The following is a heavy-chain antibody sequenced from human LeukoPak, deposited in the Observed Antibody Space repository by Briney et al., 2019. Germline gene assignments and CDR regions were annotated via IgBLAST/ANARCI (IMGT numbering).Heavy chain of an antibody. Sequence: SETLSLTSTVSGGSISSSSYYWGWIRQPPGKGLEWIGSISYSGSTYYKPSLKSRVTISEDTSKNQFSLKLSSVTAADTAVYYCARLYSSGYLFDYWGQGTLVTVSS. V-gene: IGHV4-39*07. D-gene: IGHD3-22*01. CDR2: ISYSGST. CDR1: GGSISSSSYY. CDR3: ARLYSSGYLFDY. J-gene: IGHJ4*02.